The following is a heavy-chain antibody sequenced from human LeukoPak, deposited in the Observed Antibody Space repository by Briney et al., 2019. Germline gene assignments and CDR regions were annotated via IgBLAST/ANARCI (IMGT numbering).Heavy chain of an antibody. CDR2: IIPILGIA. D-gene: IGHD2-15*01. CDR3: ARGGYCSGGSCYMLGDYYGMDV. Sequence: VASVKVSCKASGGTFSSYTISWVRQAPGQGLEWMGRIIPILGIANYAQKSQGRVTITADKSTSTAYMELSSLRSEDTAVYYCARGGYCSGGSCYMLGDYYGMDVWGKGTTVTVSS. J-gene: IGHJ6*04. V-gene: IGHV1-69*02. CDR1: GGTFSSYT.